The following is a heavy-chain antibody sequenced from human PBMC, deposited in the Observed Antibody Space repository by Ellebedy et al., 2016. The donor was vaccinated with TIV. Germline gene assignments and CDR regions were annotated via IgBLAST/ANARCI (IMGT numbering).Heavy chain of an antibody. CDR1: GGSISSSSYY. Sequence: MPSETLSLTCTVSGGSISSSSYYWGWIRQPPGKGLEWIGSIYYSGSTYYNPSLKSRVTISVDTSKNQFSLKLSSVTAADTAVYYCARGDHSSGWDGGGFDYWGQGTLVTVSS. CDR2: IYYSGST. D-gene: IGHD6-19*01. V-gene: IGHV4-39*01. J-gene: IGHJ4*02. CDR3: ARGDHSSGWDGGGFDY.